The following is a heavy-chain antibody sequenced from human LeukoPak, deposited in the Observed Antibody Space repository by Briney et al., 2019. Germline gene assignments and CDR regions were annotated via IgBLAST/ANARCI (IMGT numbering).Heavy chain of an antibody. J-gene: IGHJ4*02. CDR3: AYDSRGYYERGYDY. CDR1: GYTFTGYY. CDR2: INPNSGGT. Sequence: ASVKVSCKASGYTFTGYYMHWVRQAPGQGLEWMGWINPNSGGTNYAQKFQGRVTMTRDTAISTAYMELSRLRSDDTAVYYCAYDSRGYYERGYDYWGQGTLITVSS. V-gene: IGHV1-2*02. D-gene: IGHD3-22*01.